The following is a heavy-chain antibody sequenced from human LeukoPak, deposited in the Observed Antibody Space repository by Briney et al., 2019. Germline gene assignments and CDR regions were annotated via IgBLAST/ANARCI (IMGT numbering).Heavy chain of an antibody. CDR1: GGSVSSSSYF. V-gene: IGHV4-61*01. J-gene: IGHJ5*02. CDR2: IYYSGST. Sequence: SETLSLTCTVSGGSVSSSSYFWSWIRQPPGKGLEWIGYIYYSGSTNYNPSLKSRVTMSVDTSRNQFSLKLSSVTAADTAVYYCARGSYYYDSSGYYHWFDPWGQGTLVTVSS. CDR3: ARGSYYYDSSGYYHWFDP. D-gene: IGHD3-22*01.